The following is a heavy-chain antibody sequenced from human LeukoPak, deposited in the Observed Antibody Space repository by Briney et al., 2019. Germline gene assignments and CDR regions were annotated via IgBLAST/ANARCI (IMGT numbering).Heavy chain of an antibody. Sequence: GRSLRLSCAASGFTFSSYGMHWVRQAPGKGLEWVAVIWYDGSNRYYADSVKGRFTISRDNSKNTLYLQMNSLRAEDTAVYYCARWATSFDLWGQGTLVTVSS. CDR3: ARWATSFDL. V-gene: IGHV3-33*01. CDR1: GFTFSSYG. CDR2: IWYDGSNR. J-gene: IGHJ4*02.